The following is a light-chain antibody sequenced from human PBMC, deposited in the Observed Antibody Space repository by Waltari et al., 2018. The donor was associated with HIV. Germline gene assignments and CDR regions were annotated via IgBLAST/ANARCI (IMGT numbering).Light chain of an antibody. J-gene: IGLJ3*02. CDR1: KLGAKY. Sequence: SYEVTQPPSLSVSPGQTARLPCSGHKLGAKYACGDQQTPGQSPILVIYADTKRPPGIPERFSASNSGNTATLTITGTQAMDEADYYCQAWDSTTRVFGGGTKLTVL. CDR2: ADT. V-gene: IGLV3-1*01. CDR3: QAWDSTTRV.